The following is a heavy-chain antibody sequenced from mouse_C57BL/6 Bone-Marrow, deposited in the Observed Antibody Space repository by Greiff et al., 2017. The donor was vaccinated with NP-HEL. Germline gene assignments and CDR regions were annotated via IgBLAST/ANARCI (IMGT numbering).Heavy chain of an antibody. CDR2: IDRNSGGT. CDR3: ARSILRYLVFDD. J-gene: IGHJ2*01. V-gene: IGHV1-72*01. D-gene: IGHD1-1*01. CDR1: GYNFTSYW. Sequence: VQLQQSGAELVKPGASVKLSCKASGYNFTSYWMHWVKQRPGRGLEWIGRIDRNSGGTKYNEKFKSKATLTVDKPSSTAYMQLSSLTSEDSAVYYCARSILRYLVFDDWGQGTTLTVSS.